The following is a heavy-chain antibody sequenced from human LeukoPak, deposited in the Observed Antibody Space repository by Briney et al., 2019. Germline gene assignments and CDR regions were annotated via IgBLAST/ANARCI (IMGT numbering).Heavy chain of an antibody. Sequence: PGGSLRLSCAASGFSVSSCFMAWVRQAPGKGLEWVSIIYNVGSMFHADSVKGRFTISRDSSKNTVDLQMDNLRADDTAIYYCARGGDVVGALFDSGGQGTLVTVSS. V-gene: IGHV3-53*01. CDR1: GFSVSSCF. CDR2: IYNVGSM. J-gene: IGHJ4*02. CDR3: ARGGDVVGALFDS. D-gene: IGHD1-26*01.